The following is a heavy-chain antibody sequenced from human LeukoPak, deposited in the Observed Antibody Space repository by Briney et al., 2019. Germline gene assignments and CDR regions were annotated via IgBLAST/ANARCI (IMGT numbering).Heavy chain of an antibody. CDR3: ARELYCSGGSCYYGVFDY. D-gene: IGHD2-15*01. CDR2: INPSGGST. Sequence: ASVKVSCKASGYTFTSYYMHWVRQAPGQGLEWMGIINPSGGSTTYAQKFQGRVTMTRGTSTSTVYMELSSLRSEDTAVFNCARELYCSGGSCYYGVFDYWGQGTLVTVSS. CDR1: GYTFTSYY. V-gene: IGHV1-46*01. J-gene: IGHJ4*02.